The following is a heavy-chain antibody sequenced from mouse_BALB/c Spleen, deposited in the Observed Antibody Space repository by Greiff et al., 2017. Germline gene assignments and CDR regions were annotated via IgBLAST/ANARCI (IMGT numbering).Heavy chain of an antibody. J-gene: IGHJ2*01. V-gene: IGHV1-14*01. CDR2: INPYNDGT. D-gene: IGHD2-4*01. Sequence: EVQLQQSGPELVKPGASVKMSCKASGYTFTSYVMHWVKQKPGQGLEWIGYINPYNDGTKYNEKFKGKATLTSDKSSSTAYMELSSLTSEDSAVYYCARDLITERGFFDYWGQGTTLTVSS. CDR1: GYTFTSYV. CDR3: ARDLITERGFFDY.